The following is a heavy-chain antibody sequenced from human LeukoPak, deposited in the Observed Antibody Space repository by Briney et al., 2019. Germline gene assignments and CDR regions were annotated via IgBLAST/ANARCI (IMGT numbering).Heavy chain of an antibody. Sequence: SETLSLTCTVSDYSISSSYYWSWIRQPPGKGLEWIGEINHSGSTNYNPSLKSRVTISVDTSKNQFSLKLSSVTAADTAVYYCAGYGSGSYYNPYYYYYMDVWGKGTTVTVSS. J-gene: IGHJ6*03. CDR2: INHSGST. CDR1: DYSISSSYY. CDR3: AGYGSGSYYNPYYYYYMDV. D-gene: IGHD3-10*01. V-gene: IGHV4-38-2*02.